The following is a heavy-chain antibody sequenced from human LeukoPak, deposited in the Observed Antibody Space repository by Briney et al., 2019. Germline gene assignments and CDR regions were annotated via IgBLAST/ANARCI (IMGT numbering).Heavy chain of an antibody. CDR2: INPNSGGT. CDR3: ARDQASAAVGTVYYYHGMDV. D-gene: IGHD6-13*01. V-gene: IGHV1-2*04. Sequence: ASVKVSCKASGYTFTDYYMHWVRQAPGQGLEWMGWINPNSGGTNYAQKFRGWVTMTRDTSISTAYMELNRLRSDDTAVYYCARDQASAAVGTVYYYHGMDVWGQGTTVTVSS. CDR1: GYTFTDYY. J-gene: IGHJ6*02.